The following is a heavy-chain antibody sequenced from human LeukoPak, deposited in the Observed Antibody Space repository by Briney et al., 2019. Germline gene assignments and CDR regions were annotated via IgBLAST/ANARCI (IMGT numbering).Heavy chain of an antibody. V-gene: IGHV3-21*01. D-gene: IGHD3-3*01. CDR1: GFTFTHYG. Sequence: GGTLRLSCAASGFTFTHYGMNWGRQAPGKVLEWVSSISISSSYIYYADSVKGRFTMSRDNAKNSLYLQVNSLRAEDTAVYYCATGSRLGVVERGAFDIWGQGTMVTVSS. J-gene: IGHJ3*02. CDR2: ISISSSYI. CDR3: ATGSRLGVVERGAFDI.